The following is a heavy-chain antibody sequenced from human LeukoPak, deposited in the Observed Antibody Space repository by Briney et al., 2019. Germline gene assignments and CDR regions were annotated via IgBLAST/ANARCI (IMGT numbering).Heavy chain of an antibody. CDR2: ISAYNGNT. Sequence: ASVKVSCKASGYTFTTYGISWVRQAPGQGLQWMGWISAYNGNTNYAQKLQDRVTMTTHTSTSTAYMELRSLRSDDTAVYYCARDSSSWSYWFDPWGQGTLVTVSS. J-gene: IGHJ5*02. V-gene: IGHV1-18*01. CDR3: ARDSSSWSYWFDP. CDR1: GYTFTTYG. D-gene: IGHD6-13*01.